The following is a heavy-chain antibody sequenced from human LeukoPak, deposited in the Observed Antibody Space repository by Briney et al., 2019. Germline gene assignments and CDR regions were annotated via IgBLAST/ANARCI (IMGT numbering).Heavy chain of an antibody. J-gene: IGHJ6*03. CDR2: IIPIFGTA. V-gene: IGHV1-69*05. CDR3: ARNPRGAEAGYYYMDV. Sequence: SVKVSCKASGGTFSSYAISWVRQAPGQGLEWMGGIIPIFGTANYAQKFQGRVTITTDESTSTAYMELSSLRSEDTAVYYCARNPRGAEAGYYYMDVWGKGTTVTVSS. CDR1: GGTFSSYA. D-gene: IGHD6-19*01.